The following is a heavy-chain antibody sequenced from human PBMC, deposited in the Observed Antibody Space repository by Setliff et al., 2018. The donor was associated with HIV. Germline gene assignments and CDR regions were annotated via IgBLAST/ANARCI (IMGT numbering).Heavy chain of an antibody. CDR3: AKELAASGLGYFDS. D-gene: IGHD3-22*01. CDR1: GFTFSNYA. Sequence: GGSLRLSCAASGFTFSNYAMSWVRQAPGEGLEWVSAILSTGERTFYADSVKGRFTISRDNSKNTVYLQMNSLRAEGTAEYYCAKELAASGLGYFDSWGRGILVTVSS. J-gene: IGHJ4*02. V-gene: IGHV3-23*01. CDR2: ILSTGERT.